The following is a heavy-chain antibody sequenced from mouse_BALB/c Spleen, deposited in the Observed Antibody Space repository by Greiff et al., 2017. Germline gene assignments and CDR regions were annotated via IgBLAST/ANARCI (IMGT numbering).Heavy chain of an antibody. V-gene: IGHV3-6*02. Sequence: EVKLQESGPGLVKPSQSLSLTCSVTGYSITSGYYWNWIRQFPGNKLEWMGYISYDGSNNYNPSLKNRISITRDTSKNQFFLKLNSVTTEDTATYYCARDRSRGNYCCGYFDVWGAGTTVTVSS. CDR1: GYSITSGYY. CDR3: ARDRSRGNYCCGYFDV. D-gene: IGHD2-1*01. J-gene: IGHJ1*01. CDR2: ISYDGSN.